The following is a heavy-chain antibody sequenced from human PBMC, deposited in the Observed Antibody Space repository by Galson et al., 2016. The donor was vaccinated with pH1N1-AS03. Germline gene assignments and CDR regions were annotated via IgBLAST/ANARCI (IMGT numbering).Heavy chain of an antibody. CDR3: ARTTGDLGYLGY. Sequence: QSGAEVKKPGESLKISCKVSGYSFSVYWIGWVRQMPGKGLEWVGLIYPDGSDTRYNPAFHGQVTISADESISTAYLQWSSLKASDTAMYFCARTTGDLGYLGYWGPGTLLTVSS. V-gene: IGHV5-51*03. CDR1: GYSFSVYW. D-gene: IGHD7-27*01. J-gene: IGHJ4*02. CDR2: IYPDGSDT.